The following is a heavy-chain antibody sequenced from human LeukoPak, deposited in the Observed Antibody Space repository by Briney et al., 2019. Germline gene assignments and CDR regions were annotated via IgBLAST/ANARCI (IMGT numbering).Heavy chain of an antibody. Sequence: WASVKVSCKASGYTFTSYAMHWVRQAPGQRLEWMGWINAGNGNTKYSQKFQGRVTITRDTSASTAYMELSSLRSEDTAVCYCARDYPAGVSSWYRTGFDYWGQGTLVTVSS. CDR2: INAGNGNT. J-gene: IGHJ4*02. V-gene: IGHV1-3*01. D-gene: IGHD6-13*01. CDR3: ARDYPAGVSSWYRTGFDY. CDR1: GYTFTSYA.